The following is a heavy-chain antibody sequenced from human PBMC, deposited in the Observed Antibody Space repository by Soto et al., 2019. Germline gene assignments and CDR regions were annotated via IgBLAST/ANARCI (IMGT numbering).Heavy chain of an antibody. V-gene: IGHV3-23*01. CDR2: TTGSGGGT. Sequence: GGSLRLSCAASGFTFSSYAMSWVRQAPGKGLEWVSSTTGSGGGTYHADSVKGRFTISRDNSKNTLFLQMNSLRAEDTAVYYCAKDPITTIRGISEYWGQGTLVTVSS. CDR1: GFTFSSYA. CDR3: AKDPITTIRGISEY. D-gene: IGHD3-10*01. J-gene: IGHJ4*02.